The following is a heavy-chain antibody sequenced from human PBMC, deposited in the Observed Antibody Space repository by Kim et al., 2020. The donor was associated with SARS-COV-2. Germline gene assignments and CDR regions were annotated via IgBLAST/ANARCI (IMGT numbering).Heavy chain of an antibody. CDR1: GFAFSNYA. D-gene: IGHD3-10*01. CDR3: AKAGGSGSYSFDY. CDR2: IYADGRGT. Sequence: GGSLRLSCAASGFAFSNYAMSWVRQAPGKGLEWVSTIYADGRGTHHVDSVKGRFTITRDNSENTVYLQMNSLRAEDTAAYYCAKAGGSGSYSFDYLGQG. J-gene: IGHJ4*02. V-gene: IGHV3-23*03.